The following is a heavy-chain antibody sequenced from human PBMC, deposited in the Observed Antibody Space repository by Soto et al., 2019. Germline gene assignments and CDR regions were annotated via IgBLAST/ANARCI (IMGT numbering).Heavy chain of an antibody. CDR3: ARAAGSPYYMDV. CDR1: GGSFSGYH. Sequence: QVQLQQWGAGLLKPSETLSLTCDVYGGSFSGYHWNWIRLSPGKGLEWIGEIHHSGATNYNPSLKSRVPLSVDTSKDQFSLGLSSVTAADTGVYYCARAAGSPYYMDVWGRGTTVTVSS. CDR2: IHHSGAT. D-gene: IGHD3-10*01. J-gene: IGHJ6*03. V-gene: IGHV4-34*02.